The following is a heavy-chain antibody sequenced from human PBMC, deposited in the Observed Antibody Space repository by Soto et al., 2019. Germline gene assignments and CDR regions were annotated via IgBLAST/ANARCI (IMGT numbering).Heavy chain of an antibody. V-gene: IGHV3-74*01. D-gene: IGHD3-16*01. J-gene: IGHJ4*02. Sequence: EVQLVESGGGLVQPGGSLRLSCAASGFNFSIYWMHWVRQVPGKGLVWVSRISSDGSSTTYADSVKGRLTISRDNAQNTLYLQMNSLRADDTVVYYCARGGLYGDYWGQGALVTVSS. CDR1: GFNFSIYW. CDR3: ARGGLYGDY. CDR2: ISSDGSST.